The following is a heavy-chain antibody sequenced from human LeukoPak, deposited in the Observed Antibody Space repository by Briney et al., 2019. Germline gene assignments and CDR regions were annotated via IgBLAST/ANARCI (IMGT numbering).Heavy chain of an antibody. CDR1: GFTFSSYS. J-gene: IGHJ3*02. CDR2: ISSSTNYI. V-gene: IGHV3-21*01. D-gene: IGHD6-13*01. CDR3: ARDGYSTSWLAFDI. Sequence: PGGSLRLSCAASGFTFSSYSMNWVRQAPGKGPEWVSSISSSTNYIYYADSVKGRFTISRDNAKNSLYLQMDSLRAEDTAVYYCARDGYSTSWLAFDIWGQGTMVTVSS.